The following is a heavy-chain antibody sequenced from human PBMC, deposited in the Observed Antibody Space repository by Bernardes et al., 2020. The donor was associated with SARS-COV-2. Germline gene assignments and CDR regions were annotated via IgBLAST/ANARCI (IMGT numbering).Heavy chain of an antibody. V-gene: IGHV1-2*02. Sequence: ASVKVSCKASGYPFPGYYMHWVRQAPGQGLEWMGWINPNSGGTNYAQKFQGRVTMTRDTSISTAYMELSRLRSDDTAVYYCALPPTNYDRYGMDVWGQGTTVTVSS. CDR1: GYPFPGYY. CDR2: INPNSGGT. CDR3: ALPPTNYDRYGMDV. D-gene: IGHD3-22*01. J-gene: IGHJ6*02.